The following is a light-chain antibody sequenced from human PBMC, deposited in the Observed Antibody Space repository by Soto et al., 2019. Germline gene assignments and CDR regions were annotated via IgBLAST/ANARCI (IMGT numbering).Light chain of an antibody. CDR2: GAS. CDR3: QQYNNWPPWT. Sequence: EIVMTQSPATLSVSPGERATLSCRASQSVSSNLAWYQQKPGQAPRLLIYGASTSATGIPARFSGSGSGTEFTLTISSLQSEDFAVYYCQQYNNWPPWTFGPGTKVDSK. V-gene: IGKV3-15*01. J-gene: IGKJ3*01. CDR1: QSVSSN.